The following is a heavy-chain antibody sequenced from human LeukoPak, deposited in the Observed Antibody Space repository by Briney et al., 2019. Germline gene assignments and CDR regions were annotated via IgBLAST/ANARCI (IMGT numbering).Heavy chain of an antibody. CDR3: ASGGRESSLPGY. CDR2: IFHSGST. Sequence: PSETLSLTCSVSGYSISSGFYWGWIRQPPGKGLEWIGSIFHSGSTYYNPSLKSRVTMSVDTSKNQFSLKLSSVTAADTAVYYCASGGRESSLPGYWGQGTLVTVSS. J-gene: IGHJ4*02. CDR1: GYSISSGFY. D-gene: IGHD1-26*01. V-gene: IGHV4-38-2*02.